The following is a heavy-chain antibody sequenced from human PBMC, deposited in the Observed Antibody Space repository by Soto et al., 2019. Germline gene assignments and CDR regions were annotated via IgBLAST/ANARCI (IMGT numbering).Heavy chain of an antibody. CDR2: IDYSGNT. J-gene: IGHJ5*02. D-gene: IGHD3-3*01. Sequence: PSETLSLTCTVSGVSITSGDYYWNWIRQPPGKGLEWIGNIDYSGNTYYNQSLKSRLTISLDTSKNQFSLKLNSVTAADTAVYYCASFGVASMNWFDPWGQGTLVTVSS. CDR3: ASFGVASMNWFDP. V-gene: IGHV4-30-4*01. CDR1: GVSITSGDYY.